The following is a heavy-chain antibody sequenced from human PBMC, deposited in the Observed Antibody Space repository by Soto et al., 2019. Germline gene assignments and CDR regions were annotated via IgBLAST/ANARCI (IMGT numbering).Heavy chain of an antibody. V-gene: IGHV3-7*05. CDR3: VGSRGWLFDY. J-gene: IGHJ4*02. D-gene: IGHD6-19*01. CDR2: IKQDGREK. CDR1: GFTFSAYW. Sequence: EVHLVESGGDLVQPGGSLRLSCAASGFTFSAYWMQWVRQAPGKGLAWVAIIKQDGREKYYVDSVTGRFTISRDNAKNSLYLQMSSLRAEDTAMYYCVGSRGWLFDYWGQGTLVTVSS.